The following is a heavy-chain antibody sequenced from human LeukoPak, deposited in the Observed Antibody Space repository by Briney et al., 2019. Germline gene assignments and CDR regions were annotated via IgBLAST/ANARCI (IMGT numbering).Heavy chain of an antibody. CDR2: IFYSGST. V-gene: IGHV4-39*01. Sequence: PSETLSLTCTVSGGSISGSDYYWGWIRQPPGKGLEWIGSIFYSGSTYYNPSLKSRVTISVDTSKNQFSLKLSFITAADTAVYYCARHTGGEGYNYVTGFDYWGQGTLVTVSS. D-gene: IGHD5-24*01. CDR3: ARHTGGEGYNYVTGFDY. CDR1: GGSISGSDYY. J-gene: IGHJ4*02.